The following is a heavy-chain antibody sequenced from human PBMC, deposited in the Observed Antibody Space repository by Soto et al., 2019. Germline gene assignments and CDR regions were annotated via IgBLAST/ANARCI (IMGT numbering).Heavy chain of an antibody. CDR2: INPNSGGT. V-gene: IGHV1-2*02. D-gene: IGHD5-12*01. CDR3: ARDQEWLRTFDY. J-gene: IGHJ4*02. Sequence: ASVKVSCKASGYTFTGYYMHWVRQAPGQGLEWMGWINPNSGGTNYAQKFQGRVTMTRDTSISTAYMELSRLRSDDTAVYYCARDQEWLRTFDYWGQGTLVTVYS. CDR1: GYTFTGYY.